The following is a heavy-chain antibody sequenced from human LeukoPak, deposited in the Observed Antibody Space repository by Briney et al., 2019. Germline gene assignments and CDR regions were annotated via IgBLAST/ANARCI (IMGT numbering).Heavy chain of an antibody. CDR1: GFTFSSSW. J-gene: IGHJ4*02. CDR2: VNPDGSDK. D-gene: IGHD6-13*01. Sequence: GGSLRLSCAASGFTFSSSWMSWVRQAPGKGLEWVTNVNPDGSDKYYLDSVKGRFTISRDNAKNSLYLQMNSLRAEDTALYYCAKGRLGVAAAGIDYWGQGTLVTVSS. V-gene: IGHV3-7*03. CDR3: AKGRLGVAAAGIDY.